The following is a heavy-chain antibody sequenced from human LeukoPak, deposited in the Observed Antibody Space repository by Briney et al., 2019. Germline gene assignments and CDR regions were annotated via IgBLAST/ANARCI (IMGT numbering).Heavy chain of an antibody. V-gene: IGHV3-21*01. CDR1: GFTFSSYS. D-gene: IGHD6-19*01. CDR3: AVLYSSGWYSFDY. CDR2: ISSSSSYI. Sequence: GGSLRLSCAASGFTFSSYSMNWVRQAPGKGLEWVSPISSSSSYIYYADSVKGRFTISRDNAKNSLYLQMNSLRAEDTAVYYCAVLYSSGWYSFDYWGQGTLVTVSS. J-gene: IGHJ4*02.